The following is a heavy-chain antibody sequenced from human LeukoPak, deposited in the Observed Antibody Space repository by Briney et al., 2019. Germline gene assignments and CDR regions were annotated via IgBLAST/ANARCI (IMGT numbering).Heavy chain of an antibody. CDR2: ISYDGSNK. Sequence: PGGSLRLSCAASGFTFSSYGMHWVRQAPGKGLEWVAVISYDGSNKYYADSVKGRFTISRDNSKNTLYLQMNSLRAEDTAVYYCAKEYYYDSSGYYYPSGYFDYWGQGTLVTVSS. V-gene: IGHV3-30*18. CDR3: AKEYYYDSSGYYYPSGYFDY. J-gene: IGHJ4*02. CDR1: GFTFSSYG. D-gene: IGHD3-22*01.